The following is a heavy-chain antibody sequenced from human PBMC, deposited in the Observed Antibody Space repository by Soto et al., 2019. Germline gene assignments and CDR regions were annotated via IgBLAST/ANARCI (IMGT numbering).Heavy chain of an antibody. CDR2: IYPGDSDT. CDR3: ARSTNYDFWSGPFRNAFDI. Sequence: GESLKISCKGSGYSFTSYWIGWVRQMPGKGLEWMGIIYPGDSDTRYSPSFQGQVTISADKSISTAYLQWSSLKASDTAMYYRARSTNYDFWSGPFRNAFDIWGQGTMVTVSS. V-gene: IGHV5-51*01. J-gene: IGHJ3*02. CDR1: GYSFTSYW. D-gene: IGHD3-3*01.